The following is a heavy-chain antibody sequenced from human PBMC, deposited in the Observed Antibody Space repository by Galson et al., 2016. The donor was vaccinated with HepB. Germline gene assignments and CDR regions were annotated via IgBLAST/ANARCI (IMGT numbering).Heavy chain of an antibody. Sequence: SVKVSCKASGYTFTYRYLHWVRQAPGQALEWMGWILPFNGDTNYAQKFQDRVTIIRGKSSSTVYMELNSLRSEDTAIYYCARGLGSGYDAFDVWGQGTLVSVSS. CDR2: ILPFNGDT. J-gene: IGHJ3*01. V-gene: IGHV1-45*02. CDR3: ARGLGSGYDAFDV. CDR1: GYTFTYRY. D-gene: IGHD3-22*01.